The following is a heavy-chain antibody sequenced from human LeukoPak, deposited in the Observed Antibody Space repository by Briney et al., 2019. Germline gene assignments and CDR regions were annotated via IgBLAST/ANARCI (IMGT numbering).Heavy chain of an antibody. CDR1: GASVSSGNYY. V-gene: IGHV4-61*02. D-gene: IGHD1-26*01. CDR3: TRGGELMNF. CDR2: IYTSGST. Sequence: TSETLSLTCTVSGASVSSGNYYWTWIRQPAGKGLEWIGRIYTSGSTNYSPSLKSRVTITIDASKNQFSLRLSSVTAADTAVYYCTRGGELMNFWGQGTLVTVSS. J-gene: IGHJ4*02.